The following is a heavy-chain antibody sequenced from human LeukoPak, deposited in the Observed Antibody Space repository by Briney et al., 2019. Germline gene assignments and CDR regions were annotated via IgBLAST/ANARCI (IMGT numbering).Heavy chain of an antibody. D-gene: IGHD1-26*01. Sequence: PSETLSLTCTVSGGSISSYYWSWIRQPPGKGLEWIGYIYDSGSTNCNPSLKSRVTISVDTSKNQFSLKLSSVTAADTAVYYCARAARWDGVDPWGQGTLVTVSS. CDR1: GGSISSYY. CDR2: IYDSGST. J-gene: IGHJ5*02. CDR3: ARAARWDGVDP. V-gene: IGHV4-59*12.